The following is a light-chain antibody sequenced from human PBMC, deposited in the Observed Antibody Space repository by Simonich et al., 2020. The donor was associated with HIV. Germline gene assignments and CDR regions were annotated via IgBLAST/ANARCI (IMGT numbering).Light chain of an antibody. J-gene: IGLJ3*02. CDR2: EVS. CDR3: SSYTSNSTGV. CDR1: SSDVGGYKY. Sequence: QSALTQPPSASGSPGQSVTISCTGTSSDVGGYKYVSWYQQHPGKAPKLMIYEVSKRPSGVTDRCSGSKSGNTATLTISGLQAEDEAEYHCSSYTSNSTGVFGGGTKLTVL. V-gene: IGLV2-8*01.